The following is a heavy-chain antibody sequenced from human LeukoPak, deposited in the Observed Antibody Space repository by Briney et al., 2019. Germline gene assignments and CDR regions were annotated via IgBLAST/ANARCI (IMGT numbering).Heavy chain of an antibody. Sequence: SETLSLTCTVSGSSISSGGYYWGWIRQPPGKGLEWIGSIYYSGSTYYNPSLKSRVTISVDTSKSQFSLKLSSVTAADTAVYYCASPGGGPTKYWDQGTLVTVSS. CDR3: ASPGGGPTKY. D-gene: IGHD3-16*01. V-gene: IGHV4-39*01. CDR2: IYYSGST. CDR1: GSSISSGGYY. J-gene: IGHJ4*02.